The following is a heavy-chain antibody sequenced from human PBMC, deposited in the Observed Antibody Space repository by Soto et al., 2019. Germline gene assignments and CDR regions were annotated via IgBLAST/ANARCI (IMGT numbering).Heavy chain of an antibody. CDR2: IYHSGST. D-gene: IGHD2-15*01. Sequence: QLQLQESGSGLVKPSQTLSLTCAVSGGSISSGGYSWSWIRQPPGKGLEWIGYIYHSGSTYYNPSLKGRVTTSPDRSEYQCSMKLRSVTAADTAVYYCATGNVVAHDSWGQGTLVTVSS. CDR3: ATGNVVAHDS. J-gene: IGHJ4*02. CDR1: GGSISSGGYS. V-gene: IGHV4-30-2*01.